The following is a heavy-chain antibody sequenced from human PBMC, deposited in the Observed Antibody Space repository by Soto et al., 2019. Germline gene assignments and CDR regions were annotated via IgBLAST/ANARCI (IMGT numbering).Heavy chain of an antibody. J-gene: IGHJ6*02. CDR2: IIPIFGTA. V-gene: IGHV1-69*06. Sequence: SSVKVSCNASGGTFSSYAISWVRQAPGQALAWMGGIIPIFGTANYAQKFQGRVTITADTSTSTVYMELSSLRSEDTAVYYCARSQGGLTMVRDAWRLAFYYGMYVWGQGTTVTVSS. CDR1: GGTFSSYA. D-gene: IGHD3-10*01. CDR3: ARSQGGLTMVRDAWRLAFYYGMYV.